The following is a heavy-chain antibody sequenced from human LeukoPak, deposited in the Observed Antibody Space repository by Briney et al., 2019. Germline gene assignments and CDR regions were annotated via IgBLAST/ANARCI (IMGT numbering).Heavy chain of an antibody. D-gene: IGHD3-10*02. CDR2: ISYDGSNK. Sequence: GRSLRLSCAASGFTFSSYEMRWVRQAPGKGLEWVAVISYDGSNKYYADSVKGRFTISRDNSKNTLYLQMNSLRAEDTAVYLCSGGYYYGMDVWGQGTTVTVSS. J-gene: IGHJ6*02. CDR1: GFTFSSYE. V-gene: IGHV3-30*04. CDR3: SGGYYYGMDV.